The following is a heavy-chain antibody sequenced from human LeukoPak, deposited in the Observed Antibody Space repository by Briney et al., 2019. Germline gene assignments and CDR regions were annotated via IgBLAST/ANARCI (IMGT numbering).Heavy chain of an antibody. Sequence: GGSLRLSCAASGFTFDDSVMSWVRQVPGKGLEWVSAITSSGGSTYYGDSVKGRFTISRDNSRNTLYLQMNSLRVDDTAVYYCARDLCWGCFDDWGQGNLVTVSS. CDR3: ARDLCWGCFDD. CDR2: ITSSGGST. J-gene: IGHJ4*02. CDR1: GFTFDDSV. D-gene: IGHD3-10*02. V-gene: IGHV3-23*01.